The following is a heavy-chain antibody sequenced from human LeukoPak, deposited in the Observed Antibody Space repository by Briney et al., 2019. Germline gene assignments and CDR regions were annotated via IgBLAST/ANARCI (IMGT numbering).Heavy chain of an antibody. V-gene: IGHV1-2*06. CDR3: ATFGVVTNSIYYYYGMDV. Sequence: ASVKVSCKASGYTFTGYYMHWVRQAPGQGLEWMGRINPNSGGTNYAQKFQGRVTMTRDTSISTAYMELSWLRPDDTAVYYCATFGVVTNSIYYYYGMDVWGQGTTVTVSS. J-gene: IGHJ6*02. CDR2: INPNSGGT. D-gene: IGHD3-3*01. CDR1: GYTFTGYY.